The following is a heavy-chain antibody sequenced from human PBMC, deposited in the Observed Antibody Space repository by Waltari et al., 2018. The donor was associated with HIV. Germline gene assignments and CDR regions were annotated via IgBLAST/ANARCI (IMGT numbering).Heavy chain of an antibody. CDR2: IYYSGST. Sequence: QLQLQESGPGLVKPSETLSLICTVSGGSISSSSYYWGWIRQPPGKGLEWIGSIYYSGSTYYNPSLKSRVTISVDMSKNQFSLKLSSVTAADTAVYYCARPYSSSWYYFDYWGQGTLVTVSS. D-gene: IGHD6-13*01. CDR3: ARPYSSSWYYFDY. J-gene: IGHJ4*02. CDR1: GGSISSSSYY. V-gene: IGHV4-39*01.